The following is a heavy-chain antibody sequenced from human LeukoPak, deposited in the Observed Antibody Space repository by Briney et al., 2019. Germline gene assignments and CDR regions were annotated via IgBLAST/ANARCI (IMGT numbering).Heavy chain of an antibody. CDR2: IYHSGST. Sequence: SGTLSLTCAVSGGSISSSNWWSWVRQPPGKGLERIGEIYHSGSTNYNPSLKSRVTISVDKSKNQFSLKLSSVTAADTAVYYSTVRYCSSTSCYGSMDVWGQGTTVTVSS. CDR1: GGSISSSNW. CDR3: TVRYCSSTSCYGSMDV. D-gene: IGHD2-2*01. V-gene: IGHV4-4*02. J-gene: IGHJ6*02.